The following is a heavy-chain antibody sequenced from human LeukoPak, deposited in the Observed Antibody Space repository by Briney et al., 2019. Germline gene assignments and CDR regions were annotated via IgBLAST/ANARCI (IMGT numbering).Heavy chain of an antibody. CDR1: GFSFSDCD. CDR3: TTYSSGHH. V-gene: IGHV3-73*01. J-gene: IGHJ5*02. CDR2: IGGKPKGYAT. Sequence: GGSLRLSCAASGFSFSDCDMHWVRQAPGKWLEWVGRIGGKPKGYATAYAASVKGRFTISRDESKNTAYLQMNSLRPEDKAVYYCTTYSSGHHWGQGTLVTVSS. D-gene: IGHD6-19*01.